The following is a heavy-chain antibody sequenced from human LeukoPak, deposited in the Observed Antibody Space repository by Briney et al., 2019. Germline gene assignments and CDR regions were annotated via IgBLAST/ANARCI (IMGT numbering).Heavy chain of an antibody. J-gene: IGHJ4*02. V-gene: IGHV4-31*03. D-gene: IGHD2-2*01. CDR2: MYYSGST. CDR3: AREAATSTFDY. CDR1: GGSMSSGGYY. Sequence: SHTLSLTCTVSGGSMSSGGYYWSWIRQHPGKGLEWIGYMYYSGSTYYNPSLKSRDTMSVDTSKTQFALKLSAVTAADTAVYYCAREAATSTFDYWGQGTLVTVSS.